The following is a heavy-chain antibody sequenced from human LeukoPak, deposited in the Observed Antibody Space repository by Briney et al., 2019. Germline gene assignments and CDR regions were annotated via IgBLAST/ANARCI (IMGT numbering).Heavy chain of an antibody. V-gene: IGHV3-74*01. Sequence: GGSLRLSCAASGFTFSSYWMHWVRQAPGKGLVWVSRINSDGTTTYADSVKGRFTISRDNAENTLYLQMNRLRAEDTALYYCASAYYYRLPDWGQGTLVTVSS. CDR1: GFTFSSYW. CDR2: INSDGTT. J-gene: IGHJ4*02. D-gene: IGHD3-10*01. CDR3: ASAYYYRLPD.